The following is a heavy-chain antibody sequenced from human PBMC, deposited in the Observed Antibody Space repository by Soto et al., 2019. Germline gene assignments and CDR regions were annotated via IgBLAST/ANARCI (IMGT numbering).Heavy chain of an antibody. CDR1: GGSISSYY. CDR3: ARGWGSSSSLYYY. D-gene: IGHD6-6*01. J-gene: IGHJ4*02. V-gene: IGHV4-59*01. Sequence: QVQLQESGPGLVKPSETLSLTCTVSGGSISSYYWSWIRQPPGKGLEWIGYIYYSGSTNYNPSLKSRVTISVDTSKNQFSLKRSSVTAADTAVYYCARGWGSSSSLYYYWGQGTLVTVSS. CDR2: IYYSGST.